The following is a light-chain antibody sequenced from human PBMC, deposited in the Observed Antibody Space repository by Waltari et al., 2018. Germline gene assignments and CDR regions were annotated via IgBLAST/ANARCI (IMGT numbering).Light chain of an antibody. V-gene: IGLV1-47*01. CDR2: RNN. J-gene: IGLJ3*02. CDR1: RSNIGSNY. CDR3: AAWDDSLSGRV. Sequence: QSVLTQPPSASGTPGQRVTISRSGSRSNIGSNYVYWYQQLPGTAPKLLIYRNNQRPSGVPDRFSGSKSGTSASLAISGLRSEDEADYYCAAWDDSLSGRVFGGGTK.